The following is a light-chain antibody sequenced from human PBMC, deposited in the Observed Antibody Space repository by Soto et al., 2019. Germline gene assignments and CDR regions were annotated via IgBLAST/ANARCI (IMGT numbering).Light chain of an antibody. V-gene: IGKV1-9*01. Sequence: DIQLTQSPSFLSASVGDRVTITCRASQGIRSYLAWYQQKPGKAPKLLIYAASTLQSGVPSRLSGSGSGTEFTLTISSLQPEDFATYYCQQLHSYPLTFGGGTKVEIK. CDR2: AAS. J-gene: IGKJ4*01. CDR1: QGIRSY. CDR3: QQLHSYPLT.